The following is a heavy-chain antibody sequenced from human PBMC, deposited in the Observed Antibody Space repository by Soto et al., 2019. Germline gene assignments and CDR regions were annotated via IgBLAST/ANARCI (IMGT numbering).Heavy chain of an antibody. D-gene: IGHD2-15*01. CDR2: ISYDGSNK. CDR1: GFTFSSYG. V-gene: IGHV3-30*18. Sequence: GGSLRLSCAASGFTFSSYGMHWVRQAPGKGLEWVAVISYDGSNKYYADSVKGRFTISRDNSKNTLYLQMNSLRAEDTAVYYCAKESNSGGYCSGGSCSRRKQEKHPGNYYYYMDVWGKGTTVTVSS. CDR3: AKESNSGGYCSGGSCSRRKQEKHPGNYYYYMDV. J-gene: IGHJ6*03.